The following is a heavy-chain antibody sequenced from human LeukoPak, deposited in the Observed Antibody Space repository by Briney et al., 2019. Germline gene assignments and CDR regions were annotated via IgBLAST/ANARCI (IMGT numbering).Heavy chain of an antibody. V-gene: IGHV3-66*01. D-gene: IGHD3-3*02. Sequence: GGSLRLSCAPSGFTGRNNYMSWVRQAPGRGLEGVSLIYSGVSTYYADSVKGRFTISRDNSNNTVSLQMNSLRAEDTAVYYCERAPSNAHFDYWGQGTLVTVSS. J-gene: IGHJ4*02. CDR2: IYSGVST. CDR1: GFTGRNNY. CDR3: ERAPSNAHFDY.